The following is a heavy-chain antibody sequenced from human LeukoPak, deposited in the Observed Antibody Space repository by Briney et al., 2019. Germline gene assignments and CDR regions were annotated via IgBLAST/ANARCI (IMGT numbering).Heavy chain of an antibody. Sequence: ASVKVSCKASGYTFTGYYMHWVRQAPGQGLEWMGRINPNSGGTNYAKKFQGRVTMTRDTSISTAYMELSRLRSDDTAVYYCARVRNGGWPDYWGQGTLVTVSS. CDR3: ARVRNGGWPDY. V-gene: IGHV1-2*06. D-gene: IGHD6-19*01. J-gene: IGHJ4*02. CDR2: INPNSGGT. CDR1: GYTFTGYY.